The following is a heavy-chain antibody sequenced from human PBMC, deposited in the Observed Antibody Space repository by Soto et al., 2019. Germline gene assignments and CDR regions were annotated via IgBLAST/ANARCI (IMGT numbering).Heavy chain of an antibody. D-gene: IGHD3-22*01. CDR3: ASDGWLSLYGMDV. CDR1: GFTFSSYS. V-gene: IGHV3-48*01. Sequence: GGSLRLSCAASGFTFSSYSMNWVRQAPGKGLEWVSYISSSSSTIYYADSVKGRFTISRDNAKNSLYLQMNSLRAEGTAVYYCASDGWLSLYGMDVWGQGTTVTV. CDR2: ISSSSSTI. J-gene: IGHJ6*02.